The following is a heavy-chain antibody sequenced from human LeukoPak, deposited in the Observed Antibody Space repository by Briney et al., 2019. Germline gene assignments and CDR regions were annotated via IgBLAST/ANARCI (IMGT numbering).Heavy chain of an antibody. CDR3: ARGPERSRYGSGSSWFDP. J-gene: IGHJ5*02. V-gene: IGHV1-8*01. D-gene: IGHD3-10*01. Sequence: GASVKVSCKSSGYTFTSYDINWVRQATGQGLEWMGWMNPNSGNTGYAQKFQGRVTMTRNTSISTAYMEVSSRRSEDTAVYYCARGPERSRYGSGSSWFDPWGQGTLVTVSS. CDR2: MNPNSGNT. CDR1: GYTFTSYD.